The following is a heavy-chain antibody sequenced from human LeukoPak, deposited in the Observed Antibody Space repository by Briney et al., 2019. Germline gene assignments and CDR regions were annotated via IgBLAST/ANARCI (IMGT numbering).Heavy chain of an antibody. CDR2: ISSSSSTI. J-gene: IGHJ4*02. V-gene: IGHV3-48*01. CDR1: GFTFSSYS. Sequence: GGSLRLSCAASGFTFSSYSMNWVRQAPGKGLEWVSYISSSSSTIYYADSVKGRFTISRDNAKNSLYLQMNSLRAEDTAVYYCARESCSGGSCYWGLDYWGQGTLVTVSS. CDR3: ARESCSGGSCYWGLDY. D-gene: IGHD2-15*01.